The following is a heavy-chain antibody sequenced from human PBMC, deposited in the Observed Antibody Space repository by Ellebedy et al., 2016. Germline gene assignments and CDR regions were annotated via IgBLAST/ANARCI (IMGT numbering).Heavy chain of an antibody. CDR2: IYPDDSDT. Sequence: GESLKISXKGSGYSFTTHWIAWVRQMPGKGLEWMGIIYPDDSDTRYSPSFQGQVTISAGKSISTAYLQWSSLKASDTAMYYCARREDTAMANAFDIWGQGTMVTVSS. CDR1: GYSFTTHW. D-gene: IGHD5-18*01. CDR3: ARREDTAMANAFDI. J-gene: IGHJ3*02. V-gene: IGHV5-51*01.